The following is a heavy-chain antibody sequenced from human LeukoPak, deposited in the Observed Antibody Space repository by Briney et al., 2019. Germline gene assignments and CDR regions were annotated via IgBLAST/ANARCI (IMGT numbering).Heavy chain of an antibody. Sequence: SETLSLTCAVYGGSFSGYYWSWIRQHPGKGLEWIGYICYSGSTYYNPSLKSRVTISVDTSKNQFSLKLSSVTAADTAVYYCARGRYSSGWDYYYYGMDVWGQGTTVTVSS. D-gene: IGHD6-19*01. CDR2: ICYSGST. CDR1: GGSFSGYY. V-gene: IGHV4-31*11. CDR3: ARGRYSSGWDYYYYGMDV. J-gene: IGHJ6*02.